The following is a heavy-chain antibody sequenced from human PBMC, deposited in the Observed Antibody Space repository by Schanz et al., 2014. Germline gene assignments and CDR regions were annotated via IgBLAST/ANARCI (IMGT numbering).Heavy chain of an antibody. V-gene: IGHV3-30*04. D-gene: IGHD2-2*01. J-gene: IGHJ4*02. CDR2: ISYDGTNK. Sequence: VQLVESGGDFVQPGRSLRLSCAASGFTFSSYTMHWVRQAPGTGLEWVAVISYDGTNKYYADSVKGRFTISRDNSKNTLYLQMNSLRTEDTAIYYCAMLDSTREVHWGQGTLVSVSS. CDR1: GFTFSSYT. CDR3: AMLDSTREVH.